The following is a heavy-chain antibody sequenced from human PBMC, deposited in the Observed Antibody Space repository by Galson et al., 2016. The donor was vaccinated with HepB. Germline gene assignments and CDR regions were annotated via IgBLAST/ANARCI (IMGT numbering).Heavy chain of an antibody. J-gene: IGHJ4*02. CDR3: ARGPTGALDY. V-gene: IGHV7-4-1*02. D-gene: IGHD1-1*01. CDR2: INPNTGNP. Sequence: SVKVSCKASGYRFIEYGVNWVRQAPGQGLEWMGWINPNTGNPTYAQGFTGRFVFSSDTSVTTAYLQISGLAADDSAIYFCARGPTGALDYWGQRTLVTVSS. CDR1: GYRFIEYG.